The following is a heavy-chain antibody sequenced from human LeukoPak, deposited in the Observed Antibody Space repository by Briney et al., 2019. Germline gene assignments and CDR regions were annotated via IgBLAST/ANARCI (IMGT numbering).Heavy chain of an antibody. CDR1: GFTFSSYS. CDR3: AREGGGSYGPDIDY. CDR2: ISSSSSYI. J-gene: IGHJ4*02. D-gene: IGHD5-18*01. Sequence: GGSLRLSCAASGFTFSSYSMNWVRQAPGKGLEWVASISSSSSYIYYADSVKGRFTISRDNAKNSLYLQMNSLRAEDTAVYYCAREGGGSYGPDIDYWGQGTLVTVSS. V-gene: IGHV3-21*01.